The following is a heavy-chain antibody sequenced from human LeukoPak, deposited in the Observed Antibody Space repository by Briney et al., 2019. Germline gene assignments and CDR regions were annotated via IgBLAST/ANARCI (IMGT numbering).Heavy chain of an antibody. Sequence: GGSLRLSCAASGFTFSNYSLNWVRQAPGKGLEWVSSISSSSSDIYYADSVKGRFTISRDNAKNSLYLQMNSLRAEDTAVYYCARESGYDIDFDYWGQGTLVTVSS. CDR3: ARESGYDIDFDY. CDR1: GFTFSNYS. J-gene: IGHJ4*02. V-gene: IGHV3-21*01. CDR2: ISSSSSDI. D-gene: IGHD5-12*01.